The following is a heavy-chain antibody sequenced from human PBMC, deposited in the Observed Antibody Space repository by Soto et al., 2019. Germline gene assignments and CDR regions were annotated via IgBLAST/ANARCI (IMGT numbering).Heavy chain of an antibody. CDR2: VFYGGT. J-gene: IGHJ4*02. V-gene: IGHV4-59*01. CDR3: ASYRGAFYFDS. D-gene: IGHD4-4*01. Sequence: PSETLSLTCSVSGRSMSSNYWSWIRQSPDKGLEWLGYVFYGGTDYNPSLEGRVSMSVETSKSQFSLKLTSVTAADTAVYYCASYRGAFYFDSWGQGILATVSS. CDR1: GRSMSSNY.